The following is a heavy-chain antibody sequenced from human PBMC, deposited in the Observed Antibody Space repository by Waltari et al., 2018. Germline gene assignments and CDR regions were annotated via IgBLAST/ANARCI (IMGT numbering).Heavy chain of an antibody. CDR3: ARDWATMEEERGGFDY. CDR2: IYTSGST. J-gene: IGHJ4*02. CDR1: GGSISSSY. D-gene: IGHD3-10*01. V-gene: IGHV4-4*07. Sequence: QVQLQESGPGLVKPSETLSLTCTVSGGSISSSYWSWIRQPAGKGLEWIGRIYTSGSTNYNPSRKSRVTMSVDTSKNQFSLKLSSVTAADTAVYYCARDWATMEEERGGFDYWGQGTLVTVSS.